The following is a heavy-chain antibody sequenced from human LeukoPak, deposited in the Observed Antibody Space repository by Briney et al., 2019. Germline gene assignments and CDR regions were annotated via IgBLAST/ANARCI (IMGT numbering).Heavy chain of an antibody. CDR1: GFTFSDYY. J-gene: IGHJ6*02. D-gene: IGHD3-3*01. V-gene: IGHV3-11*01. Sequence: GGSLRLSCAASGFTFSDYYMSWIRQAPGKGLEWVSYISSSGSTIYYADSVKGRFTISRDNAKNSLYLQMNSLRAEDTAVHYCARDSNDFWSGYNYYGMDVWGQGTTVTVSS. CDR2: ISSSGSTI. CDR3: ARDSNDFWSGYNYYGMDV.